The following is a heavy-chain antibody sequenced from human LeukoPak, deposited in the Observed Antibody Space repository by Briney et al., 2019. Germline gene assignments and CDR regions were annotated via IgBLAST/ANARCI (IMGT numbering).Heavy chain of an antibody. J-gene: IGHJ4*02. CDR3: ARDSGSGNNDY. D-gene: IGHD1-26*01. Sequence: ASVKVSCKASGYTFTSYAIHWVRQAPGQRLGWMGWISAGNGNTKYSQNFQGRVTFISNTSATTAFMELSSLRSEDAAVYYCARDSGSGNNDYWGQGTLVTVSS. CDR1: GYTFTSYA. V-gene: IGHV1-3*01. CDR2: ISAGNGNT.